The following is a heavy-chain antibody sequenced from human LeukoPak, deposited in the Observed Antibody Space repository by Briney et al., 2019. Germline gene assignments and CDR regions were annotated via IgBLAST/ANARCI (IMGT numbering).Heavy chain of an antibody. J-gene: IGHJ4*02. D-gene: IGHD1-26*01. V-gene: IGHV3-21*04. CDR1: AFSLNAYN. Sequence: GGSLRLSCAASAFSLNAYNMNWVRQAPGKGLEWVSSISYTGTYIYYADSVKGRFTISRDNAQNSLYLQMNSPRAEDTAIYYCVRDRGTYRPIDYWGQGTLVTVSS. CDR2: ISYTGTYI. CDR3: VRDRGTYRPIDY.